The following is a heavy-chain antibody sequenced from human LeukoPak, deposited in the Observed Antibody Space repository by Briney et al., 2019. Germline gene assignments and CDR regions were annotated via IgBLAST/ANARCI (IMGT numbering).Heavy chain of an antibody. V-gene: IGHV3-74*01. CDR2: INSDGRRT. D-gene: IGHD2-8*02. Sequence: PGGSLRLSCAASGFTLSNYWMYWVRQAPGKGLVWVSRINSDGRRTTYADPVKGRFTISRDNAKNMLYLQMNSLRAEDTAVYYCARVAVSGPTGWFDSWGQGTLVIVSS. CDR3: ARVAVSGPTGWFDS. J-gene: IGHJ5*01. CDR1: GFTLSNYW.